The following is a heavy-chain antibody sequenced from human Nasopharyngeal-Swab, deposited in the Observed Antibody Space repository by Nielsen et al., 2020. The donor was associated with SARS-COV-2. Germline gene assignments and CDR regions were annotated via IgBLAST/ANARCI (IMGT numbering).Heavy chain of an antibody. CDR3: ARSAARSWFDP. CDR1: GFTFRSYW. Sequence: ESLKIPFAASGFTFRSYWMGWVRQAPGKGLEWVANIKQDGSEKYYVDSVKGRFTISRDNAKNSLYLQMNSLRAEDTAVYYCARSAARSWFDPWGQGTLVTVSS. D-gene: IGHD6-6*01. J-gene: IGHJ5*02. V-gene: IGHV3-7*01. CDR2: IKQDGSEK.